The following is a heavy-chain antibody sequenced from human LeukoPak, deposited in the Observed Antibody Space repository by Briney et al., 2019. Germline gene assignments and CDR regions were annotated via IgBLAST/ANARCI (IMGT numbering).Heavy chain of an antibody. D-gene: IGHD4/OR15-4a*01. V-gene: IGHV3-30-3*01. CDR3: ARTLTMLSWFDL. Sequence: PGGSLRLSCAASGFTFSSYAMHWVRQAPGKGLEWVAVMSYDGSNKYYADSVKGRFTIFRDNSKNTLYLQMNSLRPEDTAVYYCARTLTMLSWFDLWGQGTLVTVSS. CDR1: GFTFSSYA. J-gene: IGHJ5*02. CDR2: MSYDGSNK.